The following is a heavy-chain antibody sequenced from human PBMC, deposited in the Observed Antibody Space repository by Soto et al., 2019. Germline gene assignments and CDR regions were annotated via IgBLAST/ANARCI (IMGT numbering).Heavy chain of an antibody. Sequence: QVHLVESGGGVVQPGGSLRLSCATSGFTFSGYGMHWVRQAPGKGLEWVAIIWYDGSRKYYADSVKGRFTISRDSGRTNGDPQMNCLRADDTAVYYCGSVGFATCHPADYWGQGTLVTVSS. J-gene: IGHJ4*02. CDR2: IWYDGSRK. CDR3: GSVGFATCHPADY. D-gene: IGHD2-15*01. V-gene: IGHV3-33*01. CDR1: GFTFSGYG.